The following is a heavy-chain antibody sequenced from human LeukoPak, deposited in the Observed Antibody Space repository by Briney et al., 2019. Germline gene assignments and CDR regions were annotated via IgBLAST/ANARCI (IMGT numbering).Heavy chain of an antibody. D-gene: IGHD6-19*01. J-gene: IGHJ4*02. CDR3: ARVMWYSSGRYYDYFDY. CDR1: GYTFTGYY. Sequence: ASVKVSCKASGYTFTGYYMHWVRQAPGQGLEWMGWINPNSGGTNYAQKFQGRVTMTRDTSISTAYMELSRLRSDDTAVYYCARVMWYSSGRYYDYFDYWGQGTLVTVSS. CDR2: INPNSGGT. V-gene: IGHV1-2*02.